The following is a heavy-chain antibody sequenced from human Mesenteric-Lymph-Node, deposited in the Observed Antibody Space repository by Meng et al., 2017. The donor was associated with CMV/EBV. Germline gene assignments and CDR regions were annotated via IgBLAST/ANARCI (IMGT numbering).Heavy chain of an antibody. V-gene: IGHV4-34*01. CDR2: INHSGST. Sequence: VQPQQWGGGRCKPSETRPLPRGVYGGSFSGYYWSWIRQPPGKGLEWIGEINHSGSTNYNPSLKSRVTISVDTSKNQFSLKLSSVTAADTAVYYCARHQRWLKSEGGFNYWGQGTLVTVSS. J-gene: IGHJ4*02. CDR1: GGSFSGYY. D-gene: IGHD4-23*01. CDR3: ARHQRWLKSEGGFNY.